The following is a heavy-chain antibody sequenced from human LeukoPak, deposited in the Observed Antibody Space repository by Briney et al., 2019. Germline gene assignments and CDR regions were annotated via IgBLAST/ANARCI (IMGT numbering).Heavy chain of an antibody. Sequence: GASVTVSFKASGYTFTIYGISWVRQAPGQGLEWMGWISAYNGNTNYAQKLQGRVTMTTDTSTSTAYMELRSLRSDDTAVYYCARDDSPTMIGFWGQGTLVTVSS. J-gene: IGHJ4*02. V-gene: IGHV1-18*01. CDR1: GYTFTIYG. CDR3: ARDDSPTMIGF. D-gene: IGHD3-22*01. CDR2: ISAYNGNT.